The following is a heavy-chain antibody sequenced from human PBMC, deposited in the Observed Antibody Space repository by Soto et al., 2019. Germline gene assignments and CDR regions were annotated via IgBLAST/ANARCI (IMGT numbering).Heavy chain of an antibody. V-gene: IGHV3-15*07. CDR3: TTDGEPRFSPFDY. CDR2: IKSKTDGGTT. J-gene: IGHJ4*02. Sequence: PWGSLRLSCSASGFTFSNAWMNWVRPAPGKGLEWVGRIKSKTDGGTTDYAAPVKGRFTISRDDSKNTLYLQMNSLKTEDTAVYYCTTDGEPRFSPFDYWGQGTLVTVSS. CDR1: GFTFSNAW. D-gene: IGHD3-10*01.